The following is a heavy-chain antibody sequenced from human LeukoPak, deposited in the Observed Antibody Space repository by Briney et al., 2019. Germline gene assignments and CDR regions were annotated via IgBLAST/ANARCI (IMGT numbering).Heavy chain of an antibody. CDR1: GGSFSGYY. J-gene: IGHJ4*02. CDR3: ARGVVAARYGVFDY. D-gene: IGHD6-6*01. Sequence: SETLSLTCAVYGGSFSGYYWSWIRQPPGKGLEWIGEINHSGSTNYNPSLKSRVTISVDTSKNQFSLKLSSVTAADTAVYYCARGVVAARYGVFDYWGQGTLVTVSS. CDR2: INHSGST. V-gene: IGHV4-34*01.